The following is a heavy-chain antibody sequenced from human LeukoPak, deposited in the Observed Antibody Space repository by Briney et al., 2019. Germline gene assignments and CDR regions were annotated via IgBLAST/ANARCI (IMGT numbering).Heavy chain of an antibody. J-gene: IGHJ4*02. CDR3: ARDRKYGSESLRRLDY. Sequence: PSQTLSLTCTVSGGSISSDDYYWSWIRHPPGKGLEWIGNISYSGNTYYNPSLKSRVTISVDTSKNQFSLKLSSVTVADTAVYYCARDRKYGSESLRRLDYWGQGTLVTVSS. CDR2: ISYSGNT. CDR1: GGSISSDDYY. V-gene: IGHV4-30-4*01. D-gene: IGHD3-10*01.